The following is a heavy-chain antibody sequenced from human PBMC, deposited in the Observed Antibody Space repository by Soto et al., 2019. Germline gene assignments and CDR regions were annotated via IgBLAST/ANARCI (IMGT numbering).Heavy chain of an antibody. CDR3: ERQGIAAAGTVY. CDR1: GYSFTSYW. CDR2: IDPSDSYT. Sequence: PGESLKISCKGSGYSFTSYWISWVRQMPGKGLEWMGRIDPSDSYTNYSPSFQGHVTISADKSISTAYLQWSSLKASDTAMYYCERQGIAAAGTVYWGQGTLVTVSS. D-gene: IGHD6-13*01. J-gene: IGHJ4*02. V-gene: IGHV5-10-1*01.